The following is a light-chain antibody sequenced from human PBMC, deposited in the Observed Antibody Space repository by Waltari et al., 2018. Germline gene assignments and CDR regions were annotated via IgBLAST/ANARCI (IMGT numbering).Light chain of an antibody. V-gene: IGKV1-9*01. CDR3: QQLYTYPYT. J-gene: IGKJ2*01. Sequence: IQLTQSPSSSSASVGDRVTIPCRSSQGISTYVAWYQQKPGEAPKLLIYAASTLQSGVPSRFSGTGSGTDFTLTISSLQPEDFATYYCQQLYTYPYTFGQGTKLEIK. CDR1: QGISTY. CDR2: AAS.